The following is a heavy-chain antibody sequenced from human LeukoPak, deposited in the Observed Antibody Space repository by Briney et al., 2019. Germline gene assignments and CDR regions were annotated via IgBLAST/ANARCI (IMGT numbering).Heavy chain of an antibody. Sequence: ASVKVSCKGSGYTLSNHAFSWVRQAPGQGLEWMGWISADNGNTNHAQKFQGRVSLTTDTSTSTAYMELRSLRSDDTAVYYCARDVTGGTFDYWGQGTLVTVSS. J-gene: IGHJ4*02. CDR1: GYTLSNHA. CDR2: ISADNGNT. CDR3: ARDVTGGTFDY. V-gene: IGHV1-18*04. D-gene: IGHD3-16*01.